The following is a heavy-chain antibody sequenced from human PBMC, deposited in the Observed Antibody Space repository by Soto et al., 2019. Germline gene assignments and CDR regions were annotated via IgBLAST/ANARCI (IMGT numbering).Heavy chain of an antibody. V-gene: IGHV3-7*01. D-gene: IGHD6-13*01. Sequence: ESGGGLVQPGGSLRLSCAASGFTFSRYWMTWARQAPGKGLEWVASMNRDGSEKRYVDSVEGRFTISRDNAKNSLFLQMNSLSPDDTAVYYCGRDAGRRFDYWGQGSLVTVSS. J-gene: IGHJ4*02. CDR1: GFTFSRYW. CDR2: MNRDGSEK. CDR3: GRDAGRRFDY.